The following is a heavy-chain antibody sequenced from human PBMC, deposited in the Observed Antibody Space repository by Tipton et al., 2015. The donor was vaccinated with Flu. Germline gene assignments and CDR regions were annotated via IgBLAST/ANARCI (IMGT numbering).Heavy chain of an antibody. CDR2: ISGSGGST. D-gene: IGHD3-22*01. J-gene: IGHJ4*02. Sequence: SLRLSCAASGFTFSSYAMSWVRQAPGKGLEWVSAISGSGGSTYYADSVKGRFTISRDNSKNTLYLQMNSLRAEDTAVYYCAKGRQARAMIVVVDFDYWGQGTLVTVSS. V-gene: IGHV3-23*01. CDR3: AKGRQARAMIVVVDFDY. CDR1: GFTFSSYA.